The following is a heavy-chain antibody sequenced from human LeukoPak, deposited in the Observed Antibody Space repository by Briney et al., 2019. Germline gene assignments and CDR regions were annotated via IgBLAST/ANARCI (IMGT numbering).Heavy chain of an antibody. D-gene: IGHD2-15*01. CDR1: GFTFSSYW. V-gene: IGHV3-74*01. CDR2: INSDGSST. CDR3: AKASGYCSGGYCYADAFDI. Sequence: GGSLRLSCAASGFTFSSYWMHWVRQAPGKGLVWVSRINSDGSSTTYADSVKGRFTISRDNAKDTLYLQMNSLRAEDTAVYYCAKASGYCSGGYCYADAFDIWGQGTMVTVSS. J-gene: IGHJ3*02.